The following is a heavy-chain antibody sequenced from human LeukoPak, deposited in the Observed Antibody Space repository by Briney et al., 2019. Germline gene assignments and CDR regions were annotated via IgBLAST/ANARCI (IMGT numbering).Heavy chain of an antibody. D-gene: IGHD2-15*01. Sequence: PGGSLRLSCAASGFTFSSYSMNWVRQAPGKGLEWVSSISSSSSYIYYADSVKGRFTISRDNAKNSLYLQMNSLRAEDTAVYYCARDRIEYCSGGSCYDAWFDPWGRGTLVTVSS. CDR3: ARDRIEYCSGGSCYDAWFDP. CDR2: ISSSSSYI. J-gene: IGHJ5*02. CDR1: GFTFSSYS. V-gene: IGHV3-21*01.